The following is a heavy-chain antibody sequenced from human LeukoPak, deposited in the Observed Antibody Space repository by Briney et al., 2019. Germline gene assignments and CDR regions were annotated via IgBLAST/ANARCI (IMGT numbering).Heavy chain of an antibody. V-gene: IGHV3-23*01. CDR1: GFTFSSYA. Sequence: GGSLRLSCAASGFTFSSYAMSWVRQAPGKGLEWVSAISGSGGNTYYADSVKGRFTISRDNSENTLYVQMSSLRAEDTAVYYCAKTFGLIDPFEYWGQGTLVTVSS. J-gene: IGHJ4*02. CDR3: AKTFGLIDPFEY. D-gene: IGHD2/OR15-2a*01. CDR2: ISGSGGNT.